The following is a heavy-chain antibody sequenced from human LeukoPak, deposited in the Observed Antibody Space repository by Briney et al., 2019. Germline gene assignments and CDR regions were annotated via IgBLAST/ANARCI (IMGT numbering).Heavy chain of an antibody. V-gene: IGHV3-53*01. CDR1: GFTVSTNY. D-gene: IGHD3-16*02. J-gene: IGHJ4*02. CDR3: ARRVWGSNRYTDC. CDR2: IYTGGNT. Sequence: AGGSLRLSCAAPGFTVSTNYMSWVRQAPGKGLEWVSIIYTGGNTYYADSVKGRFTISRDNSKNTLYLQMNSLRAEDTAVYYCARRVWGSNRYTDCWGQGTLVTVSS.